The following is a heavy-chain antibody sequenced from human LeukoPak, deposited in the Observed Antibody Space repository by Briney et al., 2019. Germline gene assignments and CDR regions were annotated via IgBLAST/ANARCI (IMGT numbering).Heavy chain of an antibody. CDR3: ARGRSSSWYGGRDY. CDR1: GGSFSGYY. D-gene: IGHD6-13*01. J-gene: IGHJ4*02. Sequence: SETLSLTCAVYGGSFSGYYWSWIRQPPGKGLEWIGEINHSGSTNYNPSLKSRVTISVDTSKNQFSLKLSSVTAADTAVYYCARGRSSSWYGGRDYWGQGTLVTVSS. V-gene: IGHV4-34*01. CDR2: INHSGST.